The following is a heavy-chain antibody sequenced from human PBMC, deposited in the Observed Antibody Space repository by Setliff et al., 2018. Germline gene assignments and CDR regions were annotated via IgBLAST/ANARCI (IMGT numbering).Heavy chain of an antibody. D-gene: IGHD2-15*01. CDR1: GFTFSSYD. J-gene: IGHJ3*01. V-gene: IGHV3-13*01. CDR3: VRDRWKVVVNRGDDAFDL. CDR2: IGTAGDT. Sequence: GESLRLSCAASGFTFSSYDMHWVRQATGKGLEWVSAIGTAGDTYYPGSVKGRFTISRENAKNSLYLQMNSLRAEDTAVYYCVRDRWKVVVNRGDDAFDLWGQGTMVTVSS.